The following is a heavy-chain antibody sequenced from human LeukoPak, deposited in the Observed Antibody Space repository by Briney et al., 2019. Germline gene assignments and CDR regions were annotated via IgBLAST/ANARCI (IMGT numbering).Heavy chain of an antibody. CDR1: GYTFASQG. D-gene: IGHD2-21*02. CDR3: ASRSDSTPHFFDY. J-gene: IGHJ4*02. CDR2: INTYNGKT. V-gene: IGHV1-18*01. Sequence: GASVNVSCKASGYTFASQGLSWLRQAPGQGLEWMGWINTYNGKTNYAQNLQGRVTMTTDISTSTAYMELMSLRADDAAVYYCASRSDSTPHFFDYWGQGSHVSVSS.